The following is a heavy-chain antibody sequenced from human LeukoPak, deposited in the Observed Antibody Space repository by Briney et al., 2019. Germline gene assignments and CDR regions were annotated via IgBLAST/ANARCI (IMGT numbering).Heavy chain of an antibody. CDR3: ARDRGHYYDNSNDY. V-gene: IGHV3-21*01. Sequence: GGSLRLSCAASGFTFSSYSMNWVRQAPGKGLEWVSSISSSSSYIYYADSVKGRFTISRDNAKNSLYLQMNSLRAEDTAVYYCARDRGHYYDNSNDYWGQGTLVTVSS. J-gene: IGHJ4*02. CDR2: ISSSSSYI. CDR1: GFTFSSYS. D-gene: IGHD3-22*01.